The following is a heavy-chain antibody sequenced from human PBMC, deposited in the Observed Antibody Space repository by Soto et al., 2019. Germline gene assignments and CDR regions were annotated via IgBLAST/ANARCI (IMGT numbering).Heavy chain of an antibody. Sequence: EVQLVESGGGLVQPGRSLRLSSAASGFTFDDYAMHWVREVPGKGLEWVSGISWNSASIGYADSVKGRFTISRDNAKNSLYLQMNSLRAGDTALYYCARDGGSGIVSFTALDFWGQGTLVTVSS. CDR3: ARDGGSGIVSFTALDF. V-gene: IGHV3-9*01. J-gene: IGHJ4*02. CDR1: GFTFDDYA. D-gene: IGHD1-26*01. CDR2: ISWNSASI.